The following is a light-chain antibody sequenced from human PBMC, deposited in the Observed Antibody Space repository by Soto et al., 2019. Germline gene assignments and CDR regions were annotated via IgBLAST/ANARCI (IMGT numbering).Light chain of an antibody. J-gene: IGLJ2*01. Sequence: QSVLTQPASVSGSPGQSITISCTGNSNDIGAYNFVSWYQQHPGKAPKLMLYDVNIRPSGVSNRFSGSKSGNTASLTISGLQAEDEADYYCTSWTTSTTMIFGGGTKVTVL. CDR2: DVN. CDR3: TSWTTSTTMI. CDR1: SNDIGAYNF. V-gene: IGLV2-14*03.